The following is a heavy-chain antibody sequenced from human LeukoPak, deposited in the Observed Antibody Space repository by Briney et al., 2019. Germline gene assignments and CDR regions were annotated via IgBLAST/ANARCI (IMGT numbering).Heavy chain of an antibody. J-gene: IGHJ4*02. CDR1: GGSFSGYY. CDR2: INHSGST. D-gene: IGHD1-26*01. CDR3: ARGPGGSYFVG. Sequence: SETLSLTCAVYGGSFSGYYWSWIRQPPGKGLEWIGEINHSGSTNYNPSLKSRVTMSVDTSKNQFSLKLSSVTAADTAVYYCARGPGGSYFVGWGQGTLVTVSS. V-gene: IGHV4-34*01.